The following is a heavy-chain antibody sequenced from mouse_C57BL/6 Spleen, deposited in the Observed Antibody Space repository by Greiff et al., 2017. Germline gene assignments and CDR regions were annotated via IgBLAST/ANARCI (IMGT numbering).Heavy chain of an antibody. Sequence: QVHVKQSGAELVKPGASVKISCKASGYAFSSYWMNWVKQRPGKGLEWIGQIYPGDGDTNYNGKFKGKATLTADKSSSTAYMQLSSLTSEDSAVYFCARYNYYGSSTPYYYAMDYWGQGTSVTVSS. J-gene: IGHJ4*01. CDR1: GYAFSSYW. D-gene: IGHD1-1*01. V-gene: IGHV1-80*01. CDR3: ARYNYYGSSTPYYYAMDY. CDR2: IYPGDGDT.